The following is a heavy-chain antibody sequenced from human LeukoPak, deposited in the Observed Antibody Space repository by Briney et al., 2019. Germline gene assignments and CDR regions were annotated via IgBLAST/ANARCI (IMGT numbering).Heavy chain of an antibody. V-gene: IGHV4-39*01. CDR2: MYYSGST. CDR1: GGSISSSSYY. J-gene: IGHJ4*02. CDR3: ARLVPYSSNWYFDY. D-gene: IGHD6-13*01. Sequence: SETLSLTCSVSGGSISSSSYYWGWMRQSPGKGLEWIGSMYYSGSTYYNPSLKSRVTISVDTSKNQFSLKVSSVTAADTAVYYCARLVPYSSNWYFDYWGQGTLVAASS.